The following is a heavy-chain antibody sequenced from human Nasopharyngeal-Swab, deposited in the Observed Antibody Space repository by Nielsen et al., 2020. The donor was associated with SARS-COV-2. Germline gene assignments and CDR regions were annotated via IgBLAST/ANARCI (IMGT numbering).Heavy chain of an antibody. CDR1: GFTFSSYG. V-gene: IGHV3-30*03. Sequence: GGSLRLSCAASGFTFSSYGMHWVRQAPGKGLEWVAVISYDGSNKYYADSVKGRFTISRENAKNSLYLQMNSLRAGDTAVYYCARERTDCSGGSCYSYGMDVWGQGTTVTVSS. D-gene: IGHD2-15*01. J-gene: IGHJ6*02. CDR3: ARERTDCSGGSCYSYGMDV. CDR2: ISYDGSNK.